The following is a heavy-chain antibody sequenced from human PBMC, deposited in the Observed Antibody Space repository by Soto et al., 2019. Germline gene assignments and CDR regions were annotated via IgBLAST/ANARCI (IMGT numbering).Heavy chain of an antibody. Sequence: SETLSLTCTVSGGSISSYYWSWIRQPPGKGLEWIGYIYYSGSTNYNPSLKSRVTISVDTSKNQFSLKLSSVTAADTAVYYCARAGGYSYGYRGYYYGMDVWGQGTTVTVSS. D-gene: IGHD5-18*01. CDR3: ARAGGYSYGYRGYYYGMDV. V-gene: IGHV4-59*01. CDR2: IYYSGST. J-gene: IGHJ6*02. CDR1: GGSISSYY.